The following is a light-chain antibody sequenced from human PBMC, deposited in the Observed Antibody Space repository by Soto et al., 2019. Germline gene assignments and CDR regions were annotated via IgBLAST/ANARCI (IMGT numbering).Light chain of an antibody. CDR1: SSDVGGYNY. V-gene: IGLV2-14*01. CDR2: DVS. J-gene: IGLJ2*01. CDR3: SAYTSSSTVVV. Sequence: QSALTQPASVSGSPGQSITISCTGTSSDVGGYNYVSWYQQHPGKDPKLMIYDVSNRPSGVSNRFSGSKSGNTASLTISGLQAEDEADYYCSAYTSSSTVVVFGGGTELTVL.